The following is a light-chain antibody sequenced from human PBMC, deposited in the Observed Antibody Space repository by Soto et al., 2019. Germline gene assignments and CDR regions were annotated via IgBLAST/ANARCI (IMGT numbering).Light chain of an antibody. J-gene: IGKJ1*01. Sequence: EIVMTQSPATLSVSPGERATLSCRASQSVSSNLAWYQQKPGQAPRLLIYDASTRATGIPARFSGSGSGTEFTLTISSLQSEDFAVYYCQQYNNWPPVWTFGQGTKVEIK. V-gene: IGKV3-15*01. CDR2: DAS. CDR1: QSVSSN. CDR3: QQYNNWPPVWT.